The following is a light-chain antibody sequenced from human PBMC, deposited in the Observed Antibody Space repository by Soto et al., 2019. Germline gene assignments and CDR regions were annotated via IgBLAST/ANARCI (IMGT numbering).Light chain of an antibody. CDR2: AAS. CDR1: QSVTSSY. J-gene: IGKJ3*01. CDR3: QQYGSSP. V-gene: IGKV3-20*01. Sequence: EIVLTQSPGTLSLSPLEISTLSCRASQSVTSSYLAWYQHKPGQAPRLLIYAASSRATGIPDRFSGSGSGTDFTLTISRLEPEDFGVYYCQQYGSSPFGPGTKVDIK.